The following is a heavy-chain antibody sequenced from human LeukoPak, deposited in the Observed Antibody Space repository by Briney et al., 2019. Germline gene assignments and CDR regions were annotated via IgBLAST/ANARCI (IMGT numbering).Heavy chain of an antibody. V-gene: IGHV1-18*01. J-gene: IGHJ6*03. CDR3: ATVIAAAGLYYYYYYYMDV. Sequence: GASVKVSCKASGYTLTSYGISWVRQAPGQGLEWMGWISAYNGNTNYAQKLQGRVTMTEDTSTDTAYMELSSLRSEDTAVYYCATVIAAAGLYYYYYYYMDVWGKGTTVTVSS. CDR2: ISAYNGNT. D-gene: IGHD6-13*01. CDR1: GYTLTSYG.